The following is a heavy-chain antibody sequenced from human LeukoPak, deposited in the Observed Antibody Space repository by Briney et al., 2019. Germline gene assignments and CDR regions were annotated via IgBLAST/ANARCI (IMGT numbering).Heavy chain of an antibody. Sequence: GGSLRLSCAASGFIFSSYSMSWVRQAPGMGLEWVSVITGSGGNTYYADSVKGRFTISKDNSKNTVYLQMSSLRVDDTAVYYCARGYCSGGSCYSNYYYGMDVWGQGTTVTVSS. CDR2: ITGSGGNT. CDR3: ARGYCSGGSCYSNYYYGMDV. V-gene: IGHV3-23*01. D-gene: IGHD2-15*01. CDR1: GFIFSSYS. J-gene: IGHJ6*02.